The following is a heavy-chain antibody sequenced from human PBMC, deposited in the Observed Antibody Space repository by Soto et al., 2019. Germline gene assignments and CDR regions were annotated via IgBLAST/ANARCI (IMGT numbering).Heavy chain of an antibody. Sequence: GGSLRLSCAASGFPFSSYAMSWVRQTPGKGLEWVSGISGSGGRTYYADSVKGRFTISRHNSNNTLSLQMHILRVEDTAVYFCAKGAYYSLVDIGGQGTMVTVSS. V-gene: IGHV3-23*01. D-gene: IGHD3-16*01. J-gene: IGHJ3*02. CDR1: GFPFSSYA. CDR3: AKGAYYSLVDI. CDR2: ISGSGGRT.